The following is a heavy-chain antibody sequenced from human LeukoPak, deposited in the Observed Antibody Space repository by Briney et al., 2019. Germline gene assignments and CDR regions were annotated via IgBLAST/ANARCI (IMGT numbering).Heavy chain of an antibody. V-gene: IGHV3-21*01. Sequence: GGSLRLSCAASGFTFSDYYMSWVRQAPGKGLEWVSSISSSSSYIYYADSVKGRFTISRDNAKNSLYLQMNSLRAEDTAVYYCARGGGITIFGVVIIPNYFDYWGQGTLVTVSS. CDR1: GFTFSDYY. D-gene: IGHD3-3*01. CDR2: ISSSSSYI. CDR3: ARGGGITIFGVVIIPNYFDY. J-gene: IGHJ4*02.